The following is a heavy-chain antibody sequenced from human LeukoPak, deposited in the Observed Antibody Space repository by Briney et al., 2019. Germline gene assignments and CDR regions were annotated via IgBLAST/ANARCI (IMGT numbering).Heavy chain of an antibody. V-gene: IGHV4-61*02. CDR1: GGSISSGSYY. CDR2: IYTSGST. J-gene: IGHJ4*02. D-gene: IGHD1-14*01. Sequence: SQTLSLTCTVSGGSISSGSYYWSWIRQPAGRGLEWIGRIYTSGSTNYNPSLRSRVTISVDTSKNQSSLKLSSVTAADTAVYYCARTGRNHVAKIDYWGQGTLVTVSS. CDR3: ARTGRNHVAKIDY.